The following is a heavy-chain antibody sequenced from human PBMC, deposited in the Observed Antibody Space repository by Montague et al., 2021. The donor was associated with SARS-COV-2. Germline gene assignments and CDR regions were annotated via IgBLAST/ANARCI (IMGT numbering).Heavy chain of an antibody. V-gene: IGHV4-39*01. Sequence: SETLSLTCTVSGGSVSSSNYYWGWIRQPPGKGLEWIGSIHYSGSTYYNPSLKSRVTISLDTSKNQFSLKLNSVTAADTAVYYCSRGDFGVVIIPYYYYYMDAWGQGTPVTVSS. D-gene: IGHD3-3*01. J-gene: IGHJ6*03. CDR1: GGSVSSSNYY. CDR2: IHYSGST. CDR3: SRGDFGVVIIPYYYYYMDA.